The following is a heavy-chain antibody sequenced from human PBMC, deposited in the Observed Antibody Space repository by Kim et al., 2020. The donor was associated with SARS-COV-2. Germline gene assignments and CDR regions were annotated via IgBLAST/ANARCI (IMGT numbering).Heavy chain of an antibody. Sequence: LSLTCAASGFTFSSYAMSWVRQAPGKGLEWVSAISGSGGSTYYADSVKGRFTISRDNSKNTLYLQMNSLRAEDTAVYYCAKAGLRYFDWLSDYWGQGTLVTVSS. CDR3: AKAGLRYFDWLSDY. CDR1: GFTFSSYA. V-gene: IGHV3-23*01. J-gene: IGHJ4*02. CDR2: ISGSGGST. D-gene: IGHD3-9*01.